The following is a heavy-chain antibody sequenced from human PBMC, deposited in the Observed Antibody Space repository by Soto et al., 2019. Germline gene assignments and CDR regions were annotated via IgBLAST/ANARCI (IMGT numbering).Heavy chain of an antibody. CDR2: INPENSYT. D-gene: IGHD6-6*01. J-gene: IGHJ5*02. CDR3: TRGPNSSARFEHWFDP. Sequence: GESLKISCLCSGYSFTSFWIAWVRQMPGKGLEWIGRINPENSYTNYFPSFQGHVTLSFDKSRATAYLQWSGLQASDTAIYYCTRGPNSSARFEHWFDPWGQGTLVTVSS. V-gene: IGHV5-10-1*01. CDR1: GYSFTSFW.